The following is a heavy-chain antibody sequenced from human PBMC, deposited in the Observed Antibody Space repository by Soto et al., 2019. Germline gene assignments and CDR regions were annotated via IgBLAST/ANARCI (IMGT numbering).Heavy chain of an antibody. Sequence: QVQLVQSGAEVKKPGASVKVSCKASGYTFTSYGISWVRQAPGQGLEWMGWIYTYNGNTNYAQNLQGRVTMTTDTSTSTAYMERGGLRSEDTAGYYWAGGGGVTALSGWGQGTLVTVSS. CDR2: IYTYNGNT. J-gene: IGHJ4*02. CDR3: AGGGGVTALSG. CDR1: GYTFTSYG. V-gene: IGHV1-18*01. D-gene: IGHD2-21*02.